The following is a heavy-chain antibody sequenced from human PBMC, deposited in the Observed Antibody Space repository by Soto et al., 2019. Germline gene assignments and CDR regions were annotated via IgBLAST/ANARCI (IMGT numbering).Heavy chain of an antibody. V-gene: IGHV3-30-3*01. J-gene: IGHJ6*02. Sequence: PGGSLRLSWAASGVTFSSYAMHWVRQAPGKGLEWVAVISYDESNKYYADSVKGLFTISRDNSKNTLYLQMNSLRAEDTAVYYCARSYDILTGYYYYGMDVWGQGTTVTVSS. CDR3: ARSYDILTGYYYYGMDV. CDR2: ISYDESNK. CDR1: GVTFSSYA. D-gene: IGHD3-9*01.